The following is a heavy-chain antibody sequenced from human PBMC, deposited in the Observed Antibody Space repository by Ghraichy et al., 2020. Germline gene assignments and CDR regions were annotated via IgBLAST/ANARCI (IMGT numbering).Heavy chain of an antibody. J-gene: IGHJ4*02. CDR1: GGSISSYY. Sequence: SETLSLTCTVSGGSISSYYWSWIRQPPGKGLEWIGYIYYSGSTNYNPSLKSRVTISVDTSKNQFSLKLSSVTAADTAVYYCARRTRTSSTSCCPFDYWGQGTLVTVSS. CDR3: ARRTRTSSTSCCPFDY. CDR2: IYYSGST. D-gene: IGHD2-2*01. V-gene: IGHV4-59*08.